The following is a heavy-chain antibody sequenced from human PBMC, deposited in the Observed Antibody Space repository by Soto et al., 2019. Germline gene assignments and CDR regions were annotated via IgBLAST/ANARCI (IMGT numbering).Heavy chain of an antibody. J-gene: IGHJ4*02. CDR2: INAGYGNT. CDR3: ARDTGDGTLDF. Sequence: ASVKISCKASGYTFSSYAMHWVRQAPGQRLEWMGWINAGYGNTKSSQKFQDRVTISRDTSASTAYMELTSLRSEDTAVYYCARDTGDGTLDFWGQGTLVTVSS. D-gene: IGHD7-27*01. V-gene: IGHV1-3*01. CDR1: GYTFSSYA.